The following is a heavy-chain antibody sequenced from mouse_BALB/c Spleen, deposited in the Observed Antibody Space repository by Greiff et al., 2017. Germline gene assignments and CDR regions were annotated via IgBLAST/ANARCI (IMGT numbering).Heavy chain of an antibody. Sequence: EVHLVESGGGLVQPGGSLRLSCATSGFTFTDYYMSWVRQPPGKALEWLGFIRNKANGYTTEYSASVKGRFTISRDNSKSILYLQMNTLRAEDSATDYCAREGYGSEVRYYAMDYWGQGTSVTVSS. CDR2: IRNKANGYTT. CDR1: GFTFTDYY. CDR3: AREGYGSEVRYYAMDY. V-gene: IGHV7-3*02. J-gene: IGHJ4*01. D-gene: IGHD6-1*01.